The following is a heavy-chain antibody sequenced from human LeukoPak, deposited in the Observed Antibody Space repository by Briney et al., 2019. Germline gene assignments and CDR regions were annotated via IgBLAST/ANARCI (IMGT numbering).Heavy chain of an antibody. CDR1: GFIFSGYN. V-gene: IGHV3-21*01. CDR3: ARAPGYRSFLDY. CDR2: ISSSSSYI. D-gene: IGHD6-13*01. Sequence: GGSLRLSCAASGFIFSGYNMNWVRQAPGKGLEWVSFISSSSSYIYYADSVKGRFTISRDNAKNSLYLQMNSLRAEDTAVYYCARAPGYRSFLDYWGQGTLVTVSS. J-gene: IGHJ4*02.